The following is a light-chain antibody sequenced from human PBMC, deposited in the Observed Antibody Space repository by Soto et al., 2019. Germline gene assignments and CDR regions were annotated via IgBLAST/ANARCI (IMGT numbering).Light chain of an antibody. J-gene: IGLJ2*01. CDR1: SSDVGGYNY. Sequence: QSALTQPASVSGSPGQSITISCTGSSSDVGGYNYVSWYQQHPGKAPKLMIYDVTYRPSGVSDRFSGSKSGNTASLTISGLQAEDEADYYCTSYTGSGTLVVFGGGTKLT. V-gene: IGLV2-14*01. CDR2: DVT. CDR3: TSYTGSGTLVV.